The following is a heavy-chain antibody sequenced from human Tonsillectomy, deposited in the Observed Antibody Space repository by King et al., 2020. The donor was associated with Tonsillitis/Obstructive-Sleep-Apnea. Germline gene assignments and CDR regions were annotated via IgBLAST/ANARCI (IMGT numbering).Heavy chain of an antibody. V-gene: IGHV1-46*01. CDR2: INPSDGIT. CDR1: GYTFTRNY. CDR3: VRDDKDGRHLDY. J-gene: IGHJ4*02. D-gene: IGHD2-15*01. Sequence: VQLVQSGAEVKKPGASVKVSCKASGYTFTRNYVHWVRQAPGQGLEWRGIINPSDGITTYAQKFQGRVTMTSDTSTSTVNMELSSLRAEDTAVYYCVRDDKDGRHLDYWGQGSLVSVSS.